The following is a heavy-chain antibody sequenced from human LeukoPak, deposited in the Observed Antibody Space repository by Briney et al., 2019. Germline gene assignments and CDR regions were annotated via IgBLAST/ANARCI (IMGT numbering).Heavy chain of an antibody. Sequence: PSETLSLTCTVSADSISSGIYYWSWIRQPAGKGLEWIGRISTSGSTDYNPSLRSRVTIASDASKNQLSLRLNSVTAADTAMYYCARGASLVRGMWFDPWGQGTLVAVSS. D-gene: IGHD3-10*01. CDR1: ADSISSGIYY. CDR3: ARGASLVRGMWFDP. CDR2: ISTSGST. V-gene: IGHV4-61*02. J-gene: IGHJ5*02.